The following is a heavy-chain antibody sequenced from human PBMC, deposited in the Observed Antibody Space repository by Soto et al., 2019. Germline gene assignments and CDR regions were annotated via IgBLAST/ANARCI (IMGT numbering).Heavy chain of an antibody. D-gene: IGHD3-16*01. V-gene: IGHV1-2*04. CDR3: ARGGLGDFNYYYYYMDV. CDR2: INPNSGGT. J-gene: IGHJ6*03. CDR1: GYTFTGYY. Sequence: GASVKVSCKASGYTFTGYYMHWVRPAPGQGLEWMGWINPNSGGTNYAQKFQGWVTMTRDTSISTAYMELSRLRSDDTAVYYCARGGLGDFNYYYYYMDVWGKGTTVTVS.